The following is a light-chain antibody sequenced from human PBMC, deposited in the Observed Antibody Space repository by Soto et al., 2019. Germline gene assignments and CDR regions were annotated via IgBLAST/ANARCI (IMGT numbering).Light chain of an antibody. CDR2: DAS. Sequence: DIQGTQSPSTLSVSVGDRVTITCRASQSISSWLACYQQKPGKAPQLLIYDASSLESGVPSMFSGSGSGTGFTLTISSLHPDDFATYYCQKYNSYPRVNTFGNGTKLAIK. V-gene: IGKV1-5*01. CDR1: QSISSW. CDR3: QKYNSYPRVNT. J-gene: IGKJ2*01.